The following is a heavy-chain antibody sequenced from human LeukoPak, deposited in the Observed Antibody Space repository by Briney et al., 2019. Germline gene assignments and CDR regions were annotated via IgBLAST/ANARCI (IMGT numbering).Heavy chain of an antibody. Sequence: SETLSLTCTVSGGSISSGGYYWSWIRQSPGKGLEWIGYIYHSGSTYYNPSLKSRVTISVDRSNNQFSLKLSSVTAADTAVYYCARGFPYDFWSGYTNWFDPWGQGTLVTVSS. CDR2: IYHSGST. CDR1: GGSISSGGYY. J-gene: IGHJ5*02. V-gene: IGHV4-30-2*06. D-gene: IGHD3-3*01. CDR3: ARGFPYDFWSGYTNWFDP.